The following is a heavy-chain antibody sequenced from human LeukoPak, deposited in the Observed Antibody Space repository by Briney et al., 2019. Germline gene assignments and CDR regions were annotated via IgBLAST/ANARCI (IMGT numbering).Heavy chain of an antibody. J-gene: IGHJ4*02. D-gene: IGHD3-3*01. CDR3: ARALSYYDFWSGYYTTLNFDY. CDR2: IXAYNGXT. V-gene: IGHV1-18*01. Sequence: YXXTXYGXXWVRQAPGQGLEWXXWIXAYNGXTNYAQKLQGRVTMTTDTSTSTAYMELRSLRSDDTAAYYCARALSYYDFWSGYYTTLNFDYWGQGTLVTVSS. CDR1: YXXTXYG.